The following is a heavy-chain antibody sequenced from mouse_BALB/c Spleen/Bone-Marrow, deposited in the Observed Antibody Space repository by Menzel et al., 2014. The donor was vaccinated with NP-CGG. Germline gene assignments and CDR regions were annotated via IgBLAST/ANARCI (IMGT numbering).Heavy chain of an antibody. CDR3: ARSGSSSGYFDY. D-gene: IGHD1-1*01. Sequence: EVQVVESGGGLVQPGGSRKLSCAASGFTFSSFGMHWVRQAPEKGLEWVAYISSGSSTIYYADTVTGRFTISRDNPKNTLFLQMTSLRSEDTAMYYCARSGSSSGYFDYWGQGTTLTVS. J-gene: IGHJ2*01. CDR2: ISSGSSTI. CDR1: GFTFSSFG. V-gene: IGHV5-17*02.